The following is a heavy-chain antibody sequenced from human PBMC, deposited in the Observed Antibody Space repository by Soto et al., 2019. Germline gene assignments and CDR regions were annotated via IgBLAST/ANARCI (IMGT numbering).Heavy chain of an antibody. CDR1: GFSLSADGVG. J-gene: IGHJ6*02. D-gene: IGHD2-21*02. CDR2: IYWDDDK. Sequence: SGPTLVNPTQTLTLTCTFSGFSLSADGVGVGWIRQPPGKALEWLALIYWDDDKRYSPSLRSRLTITKDTSKNQVVLTMTNMDPVDTATYYCIQSRCGGDCLQSYASYYYYGMDVWGQGTTVTVSS. V-gene: IGHV2-5*02. CDR3: IQSRCGGDCLQSYASYYYYGMDV.